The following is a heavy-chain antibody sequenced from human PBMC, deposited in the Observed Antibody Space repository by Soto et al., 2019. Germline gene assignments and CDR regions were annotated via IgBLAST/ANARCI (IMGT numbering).Heavy chain of an antibody. V-gene: IGHV5-51*01. D-gene: IGHD5-12*01. CDR2: IYPGDSDT. CDR1: GYSFTSYW. J-gene: IGHJ6*02. Sequence: GESLKISCKGSGYSFTSYWIGWVRQMPGKGLEWMGIIYPGDSDTRYSPSFQGQVTISADKSISTAYLQWSSLKASDTAMYYCARHDSSGGCDPPYYYYGMDVWGQGTTLTVSS. CDR3: ARHDSSGGCDPPYYYYGMDV.